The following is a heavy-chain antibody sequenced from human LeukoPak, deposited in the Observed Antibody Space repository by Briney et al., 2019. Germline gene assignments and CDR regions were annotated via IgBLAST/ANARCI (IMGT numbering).Heavy chain of an antibody. Sequence: GESLKISCKGSGYSFTSYWIGWVRQMPGKGLEWMGIIYPGDSDTRYSPSFQGQVTISADKSISTAYLQWSSLTASDTAMYYCARQAPLDYGDYVRHFDYGGQGTLVTVSS. CDR3: ARQAPLDYGDYVRHFDY. V-gene: IGHV5-51*01. CDR2: IYPGDSDT. D-gene: IGHD4-17*01. J-gene: IGHJ4*02. CDR1: GYSFTSYW.